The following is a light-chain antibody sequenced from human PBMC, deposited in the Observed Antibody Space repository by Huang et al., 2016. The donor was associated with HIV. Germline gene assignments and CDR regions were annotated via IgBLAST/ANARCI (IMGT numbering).Light chain of an antibody. J-gene: IGKJ1*01. CDR3: HHYSNWPPTWT. V-gene: IGKV3-15*01. CDR2: GAS. CDR1: QSVAKH. Sequence: EIVMTQSPAPLSVSPGERATLSCRASQSVAKHFAWYQQKPGQAPRLLIYGASTRATGIPARVSGSGSGTEFTLTISSLQSEDFAVYYCHHYSNWPPTWTFGQGTKMEIK.